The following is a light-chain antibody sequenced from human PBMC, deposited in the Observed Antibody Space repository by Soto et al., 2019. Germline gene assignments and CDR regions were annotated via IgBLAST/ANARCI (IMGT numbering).Light chain of an antibody. CDR3: MQGTHWPYT. J-gene: IGKJ2*01. CDR1: QSLVTSDGNTY. CDR2: KVS. Sequence: DVVMTQSPLSLPVTVGQPASISCRSSQSLVTSDGNTYLNWFQQRPGQSPRRLIYKVSNRDSGVPDRFSGSESGTDFTLRISRVEAEDVGLYYCMQGTHWPYTFGQGPKLEIK. V-gene: IGKV2-30*01.